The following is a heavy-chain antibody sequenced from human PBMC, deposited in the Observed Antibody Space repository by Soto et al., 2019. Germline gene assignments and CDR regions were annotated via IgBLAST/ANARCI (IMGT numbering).Heavy chain of an antibody. D-gene: IGHD1-7*01. CDR2: IVVGSGNT. CDR3: ATSLELPLGVDI. V-gene: IGHV1-58*01. J-gene: IGHJ6*02. CDR1: GFTFTSSA. Sequence: GASVKVSCKASGFTFTSSAVQWVRQARGQRLEWIGWIVVGSGNTNYAQKFQERVTITRDMSTSTAYMELSNLRSEDTAIYYCATSLELPLGVDIWGQGTTVTVSS.